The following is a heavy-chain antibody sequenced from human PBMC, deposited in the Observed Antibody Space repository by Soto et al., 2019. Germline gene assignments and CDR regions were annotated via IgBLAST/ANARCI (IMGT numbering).Heavy chain of an antibody. V-gene: IGHV3-21*01. CDR1: VFTFSSYS. CDR3: ARGRTWIKLWSNTYGMQV. CDR2: ISSSSSYI. D-gene: IGHD5-18*01. Sequence: PGGSLRLSCASSVFTFSSYSMNCVGHSPGKWLEWVSSISSSSSYIYYADSVKGRFTISRDNAKNSLYLQMNSLRAEDTAVYYCARGRTWIKLWSNTYGMQVGGQGTTV. J-gene: IGHJ6*01.